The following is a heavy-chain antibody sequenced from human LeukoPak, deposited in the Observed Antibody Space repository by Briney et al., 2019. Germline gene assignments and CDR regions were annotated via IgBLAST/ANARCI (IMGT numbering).Heavy chain of an antibody. CDR3: ARGGYSYGNEPDY. D-gene: IGHD5-18*01. Sequence: SETLSLTCAVYGGSFNDYYWNWIRQPPGKGLEWIGEINHSGSTNYNPSLKSRVTISVDTSKNQFSLKLSSVTAADTAVYYCARGGYSYGNEPDYWGQGTLVTVSS. CDR1: GGSFNDYY. V-gene: IGHV4-34*01. CDR2: INHSGST. J-gene: IGHJ4*02.